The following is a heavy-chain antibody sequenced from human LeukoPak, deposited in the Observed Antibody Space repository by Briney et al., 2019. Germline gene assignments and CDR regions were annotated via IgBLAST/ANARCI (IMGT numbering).Heavy chain of an antibody. J-gene: IGHJ5*01. CDR2: ISSSSSII. D-gene: IGHD5-24*01. CDR3: ARRGNYNYDS. Sequence: GGSLRLSCAASGFTFSSYGMNWVRQAPGKGLEWVSYISSSSSIIYYADSLKGRSTISRDNAENSLYLQMNSLRAEDTAVYYCARRGNYNYDSWGQGTLVTVSS. CDR1: GFTFSSYG. V-gene: IGHV3-48*01.